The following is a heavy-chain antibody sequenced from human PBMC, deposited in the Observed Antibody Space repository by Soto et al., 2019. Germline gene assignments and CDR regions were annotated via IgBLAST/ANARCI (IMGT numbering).Heavy chain of an antibody. J-gene: IGHJ6*03. D-gene: IGHD5-12*01. V-gene: IGHV1-69*04. CDR1: GGTFSSYT. CDR3: ARDRIVATISAYYYYMDV. CDR2: IIPILGIA. Sequence: SVKVSCKASGGTFSSYTISWVRQAPGQGLEWMGRIIPILGIANYAQKFQGRVTITADKSTSTAYMELSSLRSEDTAVYYCARDRIVATISAYYYYMDVWGKGTTVTVSS.